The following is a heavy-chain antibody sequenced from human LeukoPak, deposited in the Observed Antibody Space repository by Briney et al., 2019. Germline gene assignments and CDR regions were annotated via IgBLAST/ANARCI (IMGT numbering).Heavy chain of an antibody. CDR1: GFTFSSYG. J-gene: IGHJ4*02. Sequence: PGGSLRLSCAASGFTFSSYGMHWVRQAPGKGLEWVAFIRYDGSNKYYADSVKGRFTISRDNSKNTLYLQMNSLRAEDTAVYYCAKDSLLYDYVWGSYRYLDYWGQGTLVTVSS. CDR2: IRYDGSNK. D-gene: IGHD3-16*02. V-gene: IGHV3-30*02. CDR3: AKDSLLYDYVWGSYRYLDY.